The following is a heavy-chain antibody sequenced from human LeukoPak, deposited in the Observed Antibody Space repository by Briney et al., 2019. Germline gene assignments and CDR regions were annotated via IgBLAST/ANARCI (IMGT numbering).Heavy chain of an antibody. CDR1: GFTFSSYW. CDR3: ARAGSMIVVVITTPADAFDI. CDR2: INSDGSST. V-gene: IGHV3-74*03. D-gene: IGHD3-22*01. Sequence: GGSLRLSCAASGFTFSSYWMHWVRQAPGKGLVWVSRINSDGSSTTYADSVKGRFTISRDNAKKTLYLQMNSLRAEDTAVYYCARAGSMIVVVITTPADAFDIWGQGTMVTVSS. J-gene: IGHJ3*02.